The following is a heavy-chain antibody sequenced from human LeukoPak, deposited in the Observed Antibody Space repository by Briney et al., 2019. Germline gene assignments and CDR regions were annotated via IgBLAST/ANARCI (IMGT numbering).Heavy chain of an antibody. J-gene: IGHJ6*02. Sequence: GGSLRLSCAASGFTFSNNWMSWVRQAPGKGLECVANIKKDGSEKYYINSVKGRFTISRDNAKNSLYLQMNSLRAEDTALYYCARDSPFDGYYYYGMDVWGQGTTVTVSS. CDR3: ARDSPFDGYYYYGMDV. CDR2: IKKDGSEK. D-gene: IGHD2-21*02. CDR1: GFTFSNNW. V-gene: IGHV3-7*03.